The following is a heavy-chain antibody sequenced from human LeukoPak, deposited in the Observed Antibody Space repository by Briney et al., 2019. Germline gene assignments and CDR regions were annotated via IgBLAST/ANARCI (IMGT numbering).Heavy chain of an antibody. D-gene: IGHD3-10*01. J-gene: IGHJ4*02. Sequence: ASVKVSCKSSGGTFSSYAISWVRQAPGRGLEWMGGIIPIFGTANYAQKFQGRVTITADESTSTAYMELSSLRSEDTAVYYCVLYYYGSGSPDYWGQGTLVTVSS. CDR2: IIPIFGTA. CDR3: VLYYYGSGSPDY. CDR1: GGTFSSYA. V-gene: IGHV1-69*13.